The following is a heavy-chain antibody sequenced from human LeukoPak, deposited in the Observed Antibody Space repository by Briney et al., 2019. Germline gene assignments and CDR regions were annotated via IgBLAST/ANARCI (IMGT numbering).Heavy chain of an antibody. CDR3: ARGRYYYDSSGYYYYYYGMDV. V-gene: IGHV4-28*03. CDR1: AYSISGSNW. J-gene: IGHJ6*02. Sequence: PSDTLSLTCAVSAYSISGSNWWGWIRQPPGKGLEWIGYIFHSGSTYHNPSLKSRVIMSVDTSKNQLSLKLSSVTAADTAVYYCARGRYYYDSSGYYYYYYGMDVWGQGTTVTVSS. CDR2: IFHSGST. D-gene: IGHD3-22*01.